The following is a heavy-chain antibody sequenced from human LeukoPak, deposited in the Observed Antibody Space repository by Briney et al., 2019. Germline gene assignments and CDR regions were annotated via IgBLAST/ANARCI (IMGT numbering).Heavy chain of an antibody. V-gene: IGHV2-5*02. CDR1: GFSLSTSGVG. CDR3: AHAFWSGSYIYLPLYDY. CDR2: IYWDDDK. D-gene: IGHD3-10*01. J-gene: IGHJ4*02. Sequence: ESGPTLVKPTQTLTLTCTFSGFSLSTSGVGVGWIRQPPGKALEWLALIYWDDDKRYSPSLKSRLTITKDTSKNQVVLTMTNMDPVDTATYYCAHAFWSGSYIYLPLYDYWGQGTLVTVSS.